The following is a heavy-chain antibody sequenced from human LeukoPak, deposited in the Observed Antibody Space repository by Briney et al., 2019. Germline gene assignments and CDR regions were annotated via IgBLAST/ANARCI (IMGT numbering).Heavy chain of an antibody. CDR3: ARDQRYCSSSSCPWEPFDY. V-gene: IGHV3-7*05. Sequence: GGSLRLSCAASGFTFSSYWMSWVRQAPGKGLEWVANIKQDGSEKYYVDSVKGRFTISRDNAKNSLDLQMNSLRADDTAVYYCARDQRYCSSSSCPWEPFDYWGQGTLVTVSS. J-gene: IGHJ4*02. CDR2: IKQDGSEK. CDR1: GFTFSSYW. D-gene: IGHD2-2*01.